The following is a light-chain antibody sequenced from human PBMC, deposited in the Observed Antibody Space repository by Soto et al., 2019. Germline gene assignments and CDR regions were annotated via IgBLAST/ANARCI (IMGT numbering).Light chain of an antibody. Sequence: QSVLTQPPSASGSPGQSVTISCTGTSGDVGNYNFVSWYQHHPGKAPKLMIYEVTKRPSGVPDRFSGSKSGNTASLTVSGLQADDEADYYCSSYAGNDNLVFGGGTELTVL. CDR2: EVT. CDR3: SSYAGNDNLV. V-gene: IGLV2-8*01. CDR1: SGDVGNYNF. J-gene: IGLJ2*01.